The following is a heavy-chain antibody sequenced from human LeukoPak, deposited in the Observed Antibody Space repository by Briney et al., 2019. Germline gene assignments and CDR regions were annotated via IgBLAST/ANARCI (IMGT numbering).Heavy chain of an antibody. CDR2: ISPSGTTM. J-gene: IGHJ3*02. D-gene: IGHD3-16*01. Sequence: PGGSLRLSCAASGFTFSSYEMNWVRQAPGKGLKWVSYISPSGTTMHYADSVKGRFTISRDNAKNSLYLQMNSLRDEDTAVYYCARDRFRGDGAHGGGAFDIWGQGTMATVSS. CDR1: GFTFSSYE. CDR3: ARDRFRGDGAHGGGAFDI. V-gene: IGHV3-48*03.